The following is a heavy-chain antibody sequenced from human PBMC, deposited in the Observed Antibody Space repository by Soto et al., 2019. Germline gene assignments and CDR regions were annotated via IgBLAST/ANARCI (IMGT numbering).Heavy chain of an antibody. CDR1: GFTFSSYA. CDR3: ARSKIVVVINNGMDV. V-gene: IGHV3-30-3*01. Sequence: QVQLVESGGGVVQPGRSLRLSCAASGFTFSSYAMHWVRQAPGKGLEWVAVISYDGSNKYYADSVKGRFTISRDNSKNTLYLQMNSLRAEDTAVYYCARSKIVVVINNGMDVWGQGTTVTVSS. CDR2: ISYDGSNK. J-gene: IGHJ6*02. D-gene: IGHD3-22*01.